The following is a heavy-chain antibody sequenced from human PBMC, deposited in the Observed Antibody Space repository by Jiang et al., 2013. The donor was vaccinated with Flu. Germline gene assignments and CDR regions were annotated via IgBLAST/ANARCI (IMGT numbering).Heavy chain of an antibody. CDR3: ARARAPEIAAYYFDF. Sequence: TLSLTCTVSGDSITNYYWNWIRQPPGKGLEWIGYIYYSGDTNYNPSLKSRLSISVDTSKKHFSLDLTSVTAADTAVYYCARARAPEIAAYYFDFWGQGMLVTVSS. J-gene: IGHJ4*02. CDR1: GDSITNYY. CDR2: IYYSGDT. V-gene: IGHV4-59*01. D-gene: IGHD6-13*01.